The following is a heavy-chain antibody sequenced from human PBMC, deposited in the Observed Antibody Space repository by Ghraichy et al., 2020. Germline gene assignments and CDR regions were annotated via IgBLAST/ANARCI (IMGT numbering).Heavy chain of an antibody. CDR3: ANRRGADLMSQYYFDY. D-gene: IGHD2-8*01. J-gene: IGHJ4*02. CDR2: IDGNGGST. Sequence: GGSLRLSCVGSGFMFKSQAMTWVRQAPGKGPEWVSVIDGNGGSTYYADSVKGRFTISRDNSKNTVYLQMNSLRAEDTAVYYCANRRGADLMSQYYFDYWGQGTLVTVSS. CDR1: GFMFKSQA. V-gene: IGHV3-23*01.